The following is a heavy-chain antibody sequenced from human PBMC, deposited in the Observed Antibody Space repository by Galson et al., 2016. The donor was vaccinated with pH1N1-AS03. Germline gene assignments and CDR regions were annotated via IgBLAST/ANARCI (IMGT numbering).Heavy chain of an antibody. J-gene: IGHJ4*02. CDR2: ISGYNGNT. V-gene: IGHV1-18*01. CDR1: GYSFSTYS. CDR3: ASGGDHASY. D-gene: IGHD3-10*01. Sequence: SVKVSCKASGYSFSTYSITWVRQAPGQGLEWLGWISGYNGNTNYAQKFHGRVTMTTEKSTSTAYLEVRSLRSDDTAVYYCASGGDHASYWGQGTLVTVSS.